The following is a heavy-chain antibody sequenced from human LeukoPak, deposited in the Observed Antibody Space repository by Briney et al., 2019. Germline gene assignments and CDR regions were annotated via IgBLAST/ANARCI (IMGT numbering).Heavy chain of an antibody. CDR3: ARDTRYDTTCFPACGMDV. D-gene: IGHD2/OR15-2a*01. Sequence: APVKVSCKASGYTFISYGISWVRQAPGQGLEWTGWISVYNGDTNYAHKLRGRVTMTTDTSTSTAYMELRSLRSDDTAVYYCARDTRYDTTCFPACGMDVWGKGTTVTVSS. V-gene: IGHV1-18*04. CDR1: GYTFISYG. CDR2: ISVYNGDT. J-gene: IGHJ6*04.